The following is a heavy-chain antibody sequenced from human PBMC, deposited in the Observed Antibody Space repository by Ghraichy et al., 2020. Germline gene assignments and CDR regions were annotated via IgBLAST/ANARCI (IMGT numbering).Heavy chain of an antibody. J-gene: IGHJ4*02. D-gene: IGHD6-19*01. CDR1: GGSMSSSF. CDR2: VYFNGST. V-gene: IGHV4-59*01. Sequence: SETLSLTCSVSGGSMSSSFWGWIRQPPGKGLEWIGYVYFNGSTKYSPSLKSRVTISVDTSKNQFSLKLSSFTAADTAVYFCARYRSGWYGVFDYWGQGALVTVSS. CDR3: ARYRSGWYGVFDY.